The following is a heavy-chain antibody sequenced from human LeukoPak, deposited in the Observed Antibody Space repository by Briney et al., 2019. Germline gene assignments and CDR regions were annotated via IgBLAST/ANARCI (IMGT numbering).Heavy chain of an antibody. CDR1: GFTFSRFW. CDR3: ARDRAISY. CDR2: INPDGSEK. Sequence: GGSLRLSCAAPGFTFSRFWMSWVRQAPGKGLEWVAYINPDGSEKYYVDSVKGRFTISRDNAKNSLYLQMNSLRDEDTAVYYCARDRAISYWGQGTLVTVSS. V-gene: IGHV3-7*04. J-gene: IGHJ4*02.